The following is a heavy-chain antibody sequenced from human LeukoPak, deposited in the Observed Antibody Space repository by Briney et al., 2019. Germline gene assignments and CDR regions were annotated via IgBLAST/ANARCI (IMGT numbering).Heavy chain of an antibody. CDR3: ARANDYGDPNWFDP. V-gene: IGHV4-39*07. Sequence: SETLSLTCTVSGGSISIDNYHWAWIRQPPGKGLEWIGSIYHSGNTYYNPSLESRVTISVDRSKNQFSLKLSSVTAADTAVYYCARANDYGDPNWFDPWGQGTLVTVSS. CDR1: GGSISIDNYH. D-gene: IGHD4-17*01. CDR2: IYHSGNT. J-gene: IGHJ5*02.